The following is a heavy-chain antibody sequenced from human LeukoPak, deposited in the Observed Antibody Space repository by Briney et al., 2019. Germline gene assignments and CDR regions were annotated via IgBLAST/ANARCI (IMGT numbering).Heavy chain of an antibody. V-gene: IGHV3-7*01. J-gene: IGHJ4*02. CDR2: IKQDGSEK. D-gene: IGHD2-2*01. CDR1: GFTFSSYW. CDR3: ARVGGLYCSSTSCFAKGLDY. Sequence: GGSLRLSCAASGFTFSSYWMSWVRQAPGKGLEWVANIKQDGSEKYYVDSVKGRFTISRDNAKNSLYLQMNSLRAEDTAVYYCARVGGLYCSSTSCFAKGLDYWGQGTLVTVSS.